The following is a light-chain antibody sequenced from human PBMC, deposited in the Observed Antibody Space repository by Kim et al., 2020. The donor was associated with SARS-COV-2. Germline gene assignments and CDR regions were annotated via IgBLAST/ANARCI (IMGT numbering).Light chain of an antibody. CDR1: QSIGSW. Sequence: ASVGDRVTITCRDSQSIGSWLAWYQQKPGKAPKFLIYDASRLESGVPSRFSGTGSGTEFTLTIISLQPDDFATYHCQQHNSYPWTFGQGTKVDIK. CDR2: DAS. J-gene: IGKJ1*01. CDR3: QQHNSYPWT. V-gene: IGKV1-5*01.